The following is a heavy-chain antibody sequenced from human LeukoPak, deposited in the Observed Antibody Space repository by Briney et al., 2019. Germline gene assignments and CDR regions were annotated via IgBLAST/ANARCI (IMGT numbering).Heavy chain of an antibody. V-gene: IGHV4-34*01. Sequence: SETLSLTCAVYGGSFSGYYWSWIRQPPGKGLEWIGEINHSGSTNYNPSLKSRVTISVDTSKNQFSLKLSSVTAADTAVYYCARGPDIVVVVAATLDWYFDLWGRGTLVTVSP. J-gene: IGHJ2*01. CDR2: INHSGST. CDR1: GGSFSGYY. D-gene: IGHD2-15*01. CDR3: ARGPDIVVVVAATLDWYFDL.